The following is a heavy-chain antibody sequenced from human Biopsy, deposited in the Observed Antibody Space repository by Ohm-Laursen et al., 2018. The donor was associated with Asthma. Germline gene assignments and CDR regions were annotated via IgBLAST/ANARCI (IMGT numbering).Heavy chain of an antibody. D-gene: IGHD3-22*01. J-gene: IGHJ4*01. CDR1: GFSFGDCA. CDR3: AKSADYYDSSDYLDF. CDR2: ISWNSGNI. V-gene: IGHV3-9*01. Sequence: SLRLSCSATGFSFGDCAMHWVRQAPGKGLEWVSSISWNSGNIDYADSVKGRFTISRDNAKNSLYLQMQSLRPEDTAFYYCAKSADYYDSSDYLDFWGRGTLVTVSS.